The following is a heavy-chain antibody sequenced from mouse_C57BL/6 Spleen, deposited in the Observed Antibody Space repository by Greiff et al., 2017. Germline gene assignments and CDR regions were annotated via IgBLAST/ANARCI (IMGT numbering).Heavy chain of an antibody. V-gene: IGHV1-5*01. CDR3: TRLYYGSSLAYYAMDY. Sequence: EVKLQESGTVLARPGASVKMSCKTSGYTFTSYWMHWVKQRPGQGLEWIGAIYPGNSDTSYNQKFKGKAKLTAVTSASTAYMELSSLTNEDSAVYYCTRLYYGSSLAYYAMDYWGQGTSVTVSS. D-gene: IGHD1-1*01. CDR1: GYTFTSYW. CDR2: IYPGNSDT. J-gene: IGHJ4*01.